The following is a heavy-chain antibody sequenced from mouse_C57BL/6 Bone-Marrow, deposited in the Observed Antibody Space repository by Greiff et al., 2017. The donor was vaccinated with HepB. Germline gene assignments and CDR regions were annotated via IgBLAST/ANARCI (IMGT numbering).Heavy chain of an antibody. CDR3: ERLGFDY. V-gene: IGHV5-12*01. CDR2: ISNGGGST. Sequence: EVKLMESGGGLVQPGGSLKLSCAASGFTFSDYYMYWVRQTPEKRLEWVAYISNGGGSTYYPDTVKGRFTISRDNAKNTLYLQKSRLKSEDTAMYYCERLGFDYWGQGTTLTVSS. CDR1: GFTFSDYY. J-gene: IGHJ2*01.